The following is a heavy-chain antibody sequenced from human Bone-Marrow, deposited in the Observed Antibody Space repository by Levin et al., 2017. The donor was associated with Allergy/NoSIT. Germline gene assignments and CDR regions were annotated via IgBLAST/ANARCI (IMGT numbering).Heavy chain of an antibody. CDR1: GDPIDHYY. D-gene: IGHD3-16*01. V-gene: IGHV4-4*07. CDR3: AREDLAQEVSWFHP. Sequence: SQTLSLTCTVSGDPIDHYYWNWIRQPAGKALEWIGRIYTSGITTYNPSLKTRVSMSVDTSKNQFSLRLTSVTAADTAIYYCAREDLAQEVSWFHPWGQGILVTVSS. CDR2: IYTSGIT. J-gene: IGHJ5*02.